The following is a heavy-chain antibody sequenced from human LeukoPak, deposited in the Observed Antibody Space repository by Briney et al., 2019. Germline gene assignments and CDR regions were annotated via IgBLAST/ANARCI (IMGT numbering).Heavy chain of an antibody. V-gene: IGHV3-53*01. CDR1: GLTVSSSY. CDR2: IYNDGST. J-gene: IGHJ3*02. Sequence: GGSLRLSCAASGLTVSSSYMSWVRQAPGKGLEWVSIIYNDGSTYYADSMKGRFTISRDNSKNTLYLRVNSLRAEDTAMYYCARNILFAFDIWGQGTMVTVSS. CDR3: ARNILFAFDI.